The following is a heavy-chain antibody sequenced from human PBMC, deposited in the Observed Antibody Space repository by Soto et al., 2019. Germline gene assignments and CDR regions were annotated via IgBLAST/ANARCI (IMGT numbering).Heavy chain of an antibody. V-gene: IGHV1-2*02. CDR3: ASWPSRGYDYVYYFDY. Sequence: QVQLVQAGAEVKKPGASVKVSCKASGYTFTGYYMHWVRQAPGQGLEWMGWINPNSGGTDYAQKFQGRVTMTRDTSISTAYMELSRLRSDDTAVYSCASWPSRGYDYVYYFDYWGQGTLVTVSS. D-gene: IGHD5-12*01. CDR1: GYTFTGYY. CDR2: INPNSGGT. J-gene: IGHJ4*02.